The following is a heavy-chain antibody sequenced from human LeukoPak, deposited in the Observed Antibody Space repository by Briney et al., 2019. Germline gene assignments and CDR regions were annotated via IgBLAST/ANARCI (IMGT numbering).Heavy chain of an antibody. CDR1: GFTFSYAW. D-gene: IGHD5-12*01. J-gene: IGHJ4*02. V-gene: IGHV3-23*01. CDR2: ISGSGVNT. CDR3: AKDLGYSGYDPLDY. Sequence: PGGSLRLSCAASGFTFSYAWMSWVRQAPGKGLEWVSAISGSGVNTYYADSVKGRFTISRDNSKSTLYLQMNSLGAEDTAVYYCAKDLGYSGYDPLDYWGQGTLVTVSS.